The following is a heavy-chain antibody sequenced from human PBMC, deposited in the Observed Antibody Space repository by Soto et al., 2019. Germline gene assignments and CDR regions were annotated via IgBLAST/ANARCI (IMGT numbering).Heavy chain of an antibody. Sequence: QLQLQESGSGLVKPSETLSLTCIVSNGSISSRSSYWGWIRQTPGKGLEWIGSIYYIGNNYYKPSLKSRVPISIDPSKTQVSLKMNSVTAADTAVYFCGGQDYGAKGYYFETWGQGALVTVSS. V-gene: IGHV4-39*01. J-gene: IGHJ4*02. CDR1: NGSISSRSSY. CDR3: GGQDYGAKGYYFET. CDR2: IYYIGNN. D-gene: IGHD4-17*01.